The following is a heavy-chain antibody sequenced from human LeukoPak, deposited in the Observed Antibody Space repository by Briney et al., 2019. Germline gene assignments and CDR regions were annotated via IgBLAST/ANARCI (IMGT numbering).Heavy chain of an antibody. CDR1: GGSFSGYY. Sequence: SETLSLTCAVYGGSFSGYYWSWIRQPPGKGLEWIGEINHSGSTNYNPSLKSRVTISVDTSKNQFSLKLSSVTAADTAVYYCARGLFPYYYDSSGYAYWGQGTLVTVSS. J-gene: IGHJ4*02. CDR2: INHSGST. V-gene: IGHV4-34*01. D-gene: IGHD3-22*01. CDR3: ARGLFPYYYDSSGYAY.